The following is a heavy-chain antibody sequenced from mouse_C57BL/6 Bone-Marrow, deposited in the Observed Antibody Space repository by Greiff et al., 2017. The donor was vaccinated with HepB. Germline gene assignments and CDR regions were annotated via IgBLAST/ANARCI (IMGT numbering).Heavy chain of an antibody. D-gene: IGHD1-1*01. J-gene: IGHJ2*01. CDR3: ARDADYYGSFDY. CDR2: SRNKANDYTT. V-gene: IGHV7-1*01. CDR1: GFTFSDFY. Sequence: EVKLVESGGGLVQSGRSLRLSCATSGFTFSDFYMEWVRQAPGKGLEWIAASRNKANDYTTEYSASVKGRFIVSRDTSQSILYLQMNALRAEDTAIYDCARDADYYGSFDYWGQGTTLTVSS.